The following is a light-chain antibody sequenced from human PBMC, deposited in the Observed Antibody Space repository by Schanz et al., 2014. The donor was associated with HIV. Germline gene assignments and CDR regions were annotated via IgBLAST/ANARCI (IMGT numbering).Light chain of an antibody. J-gene: IGKJ2*01. CDR1: QSISNY. Sequence: IQMTQSPSSLSASVGDRVTITCRTSQSISNYLNWYQQKPGKAPKLLIYGASSLQSGVPSRFSGSGSGTDFTLTISSLQPEDFATYYCQQSYSTPQTFGQGTKLEIK. V-gene: IGKV1-39*01. CDR2: GAS. CDR3: QQSYSTPQT.